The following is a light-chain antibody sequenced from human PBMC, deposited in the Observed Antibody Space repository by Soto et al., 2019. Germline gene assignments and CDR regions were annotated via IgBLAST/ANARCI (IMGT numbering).Light chain of an antibody. CDR1: QGISNY. CDR3: QYYNTAPLT. Sequence: DIQMTQSPSSLSASVGDRVTITCRASQGISNYLAWYRQKPGKVPNLLIYGASTLQSGVPSRFSGSGFGTDFTLTISSLQPEDVATYYCQYYNTAPLTFGQGTRLEIK. CDR2: GAS. V-gene: IGKV1-27*01. J-gene: IGKJ5*01.